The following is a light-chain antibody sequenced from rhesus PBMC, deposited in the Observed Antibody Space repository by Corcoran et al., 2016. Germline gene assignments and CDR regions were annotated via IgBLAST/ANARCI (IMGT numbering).Light chain of an antibody. J-gene: IGKJ2*01. Sequence: EIVLTQSPTSMAVSQGERVTISCTASSSVSTSYLHWYQQKPGFPPRLLVYRTSSLASGVPARFSGSGSGTSYTITISSMEAEDAANYYCQQGNSIPYSFGQGTKVEIK. V-gene: IGKV3-42*01. CDR1: SSVSTS. CDR2: RTS. CDR3: QQGNSIPYS.